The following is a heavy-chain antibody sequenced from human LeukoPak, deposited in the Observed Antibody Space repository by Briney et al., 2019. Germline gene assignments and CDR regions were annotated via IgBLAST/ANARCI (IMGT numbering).Heavy chain of an antibody. CDR1: GGSISSSNW. D-gene: IGHD3-10*01. Sequence: TASETLSLTCAVSGGSISSSNWWSWVRQPPGKGLEWIGEIYHSGSTNYNPSLKSRVTISVDKSKNQFSLKLSSVTAADTAVYYCASSNYYGSGTAAVWGQGTLVTVSS. J-gene: IGHJ4*02. CDR3: ASSNYYGSGTAAV. V-gene: IGHV4-4*02. CDR2: IYHSGST.